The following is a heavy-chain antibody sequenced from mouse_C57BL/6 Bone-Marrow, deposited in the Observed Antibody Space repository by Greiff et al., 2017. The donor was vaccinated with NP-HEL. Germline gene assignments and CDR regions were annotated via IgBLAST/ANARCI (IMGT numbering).Heavy chain of an antibody. CDR1: GFSFNTYA. D-gene: IGHD2-4*01. CDR2: IRSKSNNYAT. CDR3: VRHEDYGFDY. V-gene: IGHV10-1*01. Sequence: EVQRVESGGGLVQPKGSLKLSCAASGFSFNTYAMNWVRQAPGKGLEWVARIRSKSNNYATYYADSVKDRFTISRDDSESMLYLQMNNMKTEDTAMYYCVRHEDYGFDYWGQGTTLTVSS. J-gene: IGHJ2*01.